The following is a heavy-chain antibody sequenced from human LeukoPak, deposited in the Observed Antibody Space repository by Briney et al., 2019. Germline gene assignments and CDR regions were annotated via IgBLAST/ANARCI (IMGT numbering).Heavy chain of an antibody. D-gene: IGHD3-16*02. J-gene: IGHJ4*02. Sequence: GGSLRLSCAASGLTFSSYSMNWVRQAPGKGLEWVSSISSSSNYIYYADSVKGRFTISRDNSKNTLYLQMNSLRAEDTAVYYCAKGDGDYVWGSYRYTWLYYFDYWGQGTLVTVSS. V-gene: IGHV3-21*04. CDR2: ISSSSNYI. CDR1: GLTFSSYS. CDR3: AKGDGDYVWGSYRYTWLYYFDY.